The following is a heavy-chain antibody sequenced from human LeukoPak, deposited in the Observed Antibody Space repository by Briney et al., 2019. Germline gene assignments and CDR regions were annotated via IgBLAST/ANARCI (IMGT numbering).Heavy chain of an antibody. D-gene: IGHD6-13*01. CDR1: GFTFDDHA. Sequence: PGRSLRLSCAASGFTFDDHAMHWVRQAPGKGLEWVSGISWNSGSIGYADSVKGRFTISRDNAKNSLYLQMNSLRAEDMALYYCAKANSSSWYGASWFDPWGQGTLVTVSS. J-gene: IGHJ5*02. V-gene: IGHV3-9*03. CDR2: ISWNSGSI. CDR3: AKANSSSWYGASWFDP.